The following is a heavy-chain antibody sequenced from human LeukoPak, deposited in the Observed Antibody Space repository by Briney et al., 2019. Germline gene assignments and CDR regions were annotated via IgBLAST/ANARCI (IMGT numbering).Heavy chain of an antibody. V-gene: IGHV1-69*05. D-gene: IGHD6-19*01. J-gene: IGHJ6*03. CDR2: VIPIFGTA. Sequence: ASVKVSCKASGGTFSSYAISWVRQAPGQGLEWMGGVIPIFGTANYAQKFQGRGTITKDESTGTASMELSSLRSEDTAVYQCARGPIAVAAGYYYYYYMDVWGKGTTVTVSS. CDR1: GGTFSSYA. CDR3: ARGPIAVAAGYYYYYYMDV.